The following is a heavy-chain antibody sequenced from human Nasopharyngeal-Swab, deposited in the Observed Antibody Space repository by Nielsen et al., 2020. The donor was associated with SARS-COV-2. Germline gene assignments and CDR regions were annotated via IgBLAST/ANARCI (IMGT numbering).Heavy chain of an antibody. CDR1: GFTFSGYA. Sequence: GESLKTSRAASGFTFSGYAMSWVRQAPGKGLEWVSAIGSTGGSTYYADSVKGQFTISRDNSKNTLYLQMNSLRAEDTAVYYCAKDRGCSGGSCYVHWYFDLWGRGTLVTVSS. V-gene: IGHV3-23*01. J-gene: IGHJ2*01. CDR3: AKDRGCSGGSCYVHWYFDL. CDR2: IGSTGGST. D-gene: IGHD2-15*01.